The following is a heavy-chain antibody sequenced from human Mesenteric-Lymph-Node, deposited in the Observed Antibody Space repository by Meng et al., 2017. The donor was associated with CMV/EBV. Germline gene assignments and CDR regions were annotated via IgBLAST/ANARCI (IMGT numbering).Heavy chain of an antibody. V-gene: IGHV4-59*01. CDR3: ARDPDDAFDI. CDR2: IYYSGST. Sequence: GSLRLSCTVSGGPISSYYWSWIRQPPGKGLEWIGYIYYSGSTNYNPSLKSRVTISVDTSKKQFSLTLSSVTAADTAVYYCARDPDDAFDIWGQGTMVTVSS. CDR1: GGPISSYY. J-gene: IGHJ3*02.